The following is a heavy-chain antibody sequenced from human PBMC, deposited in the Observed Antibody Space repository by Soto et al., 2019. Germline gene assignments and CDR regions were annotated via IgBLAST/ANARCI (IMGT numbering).Heavy chain of an antibody. CDR2: ISGSGGST. Sequence: GGSLRLSCAASGITFNNYAMSWVRQAPGKGLEWVSGISGSGGSTYYADSVKGRFTISRDNSKNTLYLQMNSLRAEDTAVYYCAKHIGYCSSTSCYRLLDAFDIWGQGTMVTVSS. D-gene: IGHD2-2*01. J-gene: IGHJ3*02. CDR1: GITFNNYA. V-gene: IGHV3-23*01. CDR3: AKHIGYCSSTSCYRLLDAFDI.